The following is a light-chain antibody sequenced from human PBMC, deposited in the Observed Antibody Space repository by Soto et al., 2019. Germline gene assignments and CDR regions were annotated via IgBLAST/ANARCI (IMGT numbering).Light chain of an antibody. CDR3: CSLAGINKFWV. Sequence: QSALTQPHSASGSPGQSVTISCTGTSSDVGRYNYVSWYQHHPAKAPKLMIYEVTKRPSGVPDRFSGSKSGNTASLTVSGLQADDEADDFCCSLAGINKFWVFGGGTKLTVL. CDR1: SSDVGRYNY. CDR2: EVT. J-gene: IGLJ3*02. V-gene: IGLV2-8*01.